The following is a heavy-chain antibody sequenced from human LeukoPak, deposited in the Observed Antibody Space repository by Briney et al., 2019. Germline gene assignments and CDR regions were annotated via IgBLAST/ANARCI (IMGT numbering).Heavy chain of an antibody. D-gene: IGHD6-25*01. CDR3: ARGRASAFDF. CDR1: GDSVSTSGVA. V-gene: IGHV6-1*01. Sequence: QTLSLSFALSGDSVSTSGVAWSWVRQSPTRGLEWVGRTYYTSKWNTHYPVSVKTLLVVNPNTSKNQFSLQLTSVTSEDTAVYYCARGRASAFDFWGQGTMVTVSS. J-gene: IGHJ3*01. CDR2: TYYTSKWNT.